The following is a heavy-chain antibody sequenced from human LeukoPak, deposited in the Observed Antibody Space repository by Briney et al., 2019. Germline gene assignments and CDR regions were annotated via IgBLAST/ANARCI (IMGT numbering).Heavy chain of an antibody. D-gene: IGHD3-22*01. CDR1: GFTFSSYG. CDR3: AKLGDYYDSSGYYPYYFDY. J-gene: IGHJ4*02. V-gene: IGHV3-33*06. CDR2: IWYDGSNK. Sequence: GGSLRLSCAASGFTFSSYGMRWVRQAPGKGLEWVAVIWYDGSNKYYADSVKGRFTISRDNSKNTLYLQMNSLRAEDTAVYYCAKLGDYYDSSGYYPYYFDYWGQGTLVTVSS.